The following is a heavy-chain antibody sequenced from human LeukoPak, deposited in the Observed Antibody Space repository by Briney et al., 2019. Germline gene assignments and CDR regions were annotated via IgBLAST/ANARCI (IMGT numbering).Heavy chain of an antibody. CDR2: ISGGGGST. D-gene: IGHD2-21*02. CDR3: ARERRLGGGDGNDY. V-gene: IGHV3-23*01. Sequence: PGGSLRLSCAASGFTFSTYTMSWVRQAPGKGLKWVSSISGGGGSTYYADSVKGRFTISRHNSKNTLYLQMNSLRAEDTAVYYCARERRLGGGDGNDYWGQGTLVTVSS. J-gene: IGHJ4*02. CDR1: GFTFSTYT.